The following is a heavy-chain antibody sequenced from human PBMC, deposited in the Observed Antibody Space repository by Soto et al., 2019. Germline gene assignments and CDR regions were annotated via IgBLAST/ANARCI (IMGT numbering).Heavy chain of an antibody. CDR3: AKNGQPPYYYYGLDV. CDR1: GYTFSRYG. D-gene: IGHD2-8*01. Sequence: QGPLVQSGGEVKKPGASVKVSCKASGYTFSRYGISWVRQAPGQGLEWMGWISGYNGDTNYAQKFQGRVTMTIDTSTTTAYMELRGLTSDDTAIYYCAKNGQPPYYYYGLDVWGQGTMVTVSS. CDR2: ISGYNGDT. V-gene: IGHV1-18*01. J-gene: IGHJ6*02.